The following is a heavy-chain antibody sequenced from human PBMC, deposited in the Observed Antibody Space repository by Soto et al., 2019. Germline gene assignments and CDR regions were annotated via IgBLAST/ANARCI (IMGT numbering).Heavy chain of an antibody. CDR3: ARADVVVPAAIPLYGMDV. D-gene: IGHD2-2*02. CDR2: IIPIFGTA. V-gene: IGHV1-69*01. CDR1: GFTFSSYA. J-gene: IGHJ6*02. Sequence: VQLVESGGGLVKPGGSLRLSCAASGFTFSSYAISWVRQAPGQGLEWMGGIIPIFGTANYAQKFQGRVTITADESTSTAYMELSSLRSEDTAVYYCARADVVVPAAIPLYGMDVWGQGTTVTVSS.